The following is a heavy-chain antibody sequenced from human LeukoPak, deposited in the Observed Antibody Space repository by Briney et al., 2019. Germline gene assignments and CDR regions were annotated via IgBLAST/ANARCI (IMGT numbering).Heavy chain of an antibody. CDR2: INHSRRT. D-gene: IGHD1-26*01. CDR3: ASAATSGNYNFDS. V-gene: IGHV4-34*01. Sequence: PSETLSLTCAVYGGSFSDYYWSWIRQPPGKGLEWIGEINHSRRTNYKPSLKSRVTISVNTSKNQFSLRLTSVTAADTAVYYWASAATSGNYNFDSWGQGTLVTVSS. J-gene: IGHJ4*02. CDR1: GGSFSDYY.